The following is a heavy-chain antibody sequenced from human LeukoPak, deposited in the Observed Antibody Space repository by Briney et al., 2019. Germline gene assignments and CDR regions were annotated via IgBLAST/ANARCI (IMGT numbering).Heavy chain of an antibody. D-gene: IGHD1-1*01. V-gene: IGHV4-34*01. CDR3: ASEGYGYNSNDGQLVY. Sequence: WETLSLTCAVYGGSFSGYYWSWIRQPPGKGLEWIGEINHSGSTNYNPSLKSRVTISVDTSKNQFSLKLSSVTAADTAVYYCASEGYGYNSNDGQLVYWGQGTLVTVSS. CDR2: INHSGST. J-gene: IGHJ4*02. CDR1: GGSFSGYY.